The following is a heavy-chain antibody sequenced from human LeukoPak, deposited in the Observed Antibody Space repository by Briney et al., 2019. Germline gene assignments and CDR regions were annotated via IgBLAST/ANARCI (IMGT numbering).Heavy chain of an antibody. CDR3: VRAVTDADFSGGYPNWFDP. D-gene: IGHD3-3*01. V-gene: IGHV1-8*01. CDR1: GYIFTNYE. CDR2: IDPKRGNT. J-gene: IGHJ5*02. Sequence: ASVKVSCQASGYIFTNYEINWVRQADGQGLEWMGWIDPKRGNTVYAQKFRGRVTFTRDTSANTTYMELNSLGPEDTGLYYCVRAVTDADFSGGYPNWFDPWGQGTLVTVSS.